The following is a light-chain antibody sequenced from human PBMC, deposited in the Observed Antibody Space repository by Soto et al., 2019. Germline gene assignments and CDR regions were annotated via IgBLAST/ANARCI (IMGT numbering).Light chain of an antibody. CDR3: QSADSSCTYVV. CDR1: ALPKQY. CDR2: KDS. Sequence: SYELTQPPSVSVSPGQTARITCSGDALPKQYAYWYQQKPCQAPVLVIYKDSERPSGIPERFSGSSSGTTVTLIISGVQAEDEADYYCQSADSSCTYVVFGGGTKLTVL. J-gene: IGLJ2*01. V-gene: IGLV3-25*03.